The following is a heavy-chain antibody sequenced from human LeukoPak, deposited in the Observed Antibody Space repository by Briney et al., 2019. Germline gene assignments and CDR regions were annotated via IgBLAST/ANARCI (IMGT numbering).Heavy chain of an antibody. D-gene: IGHD2-15*01. Sequence: GGSLRLSCAASGYSFSDYDMSWIRQAPGKGLEWVSTISGSGGSTNHADSVKGRFTISRDDSKNTLYLQMNSLRAEDTAVYYCAKSGLNRFDYWGQGTLVTVSS. V-gene: IGHV3-23*01. J-gene: IGHJ4*02. CDR3: AKSGLNRFDY. CDR1: GYSFSDYD. CDR2: ISGSGGST.